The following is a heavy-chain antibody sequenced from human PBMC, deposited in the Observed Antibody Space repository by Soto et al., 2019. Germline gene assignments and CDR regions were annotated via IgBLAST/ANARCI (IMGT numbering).Heavy chain of an antibody. V-gene: IGHV1-3*01. CDR1: GYTFTSYA. Sequence: QVQLVQSGAEVKKPGASVKVSCKASGYTFTSYAMHWVRQAPGQRLEWMGWINAGNGNTKYSQKFQGRVTITRDTAASTAYMELSSLRSEDTAVYYCARGLNVYYSDYWGQGTLVTVSS. J-gene: IGHJ4*02. CDR3: ARGLNVYYSDY. CDR2: INAGNGNT. D-gene: IGHD3-16*01.